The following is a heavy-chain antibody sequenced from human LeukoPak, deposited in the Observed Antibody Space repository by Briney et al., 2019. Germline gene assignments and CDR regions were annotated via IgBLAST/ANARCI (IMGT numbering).Heavy chain of an antibody. CDR3: ASTHYSAVNYYNRASYYFHS. Sequence: PSETLSLTCTVSGGSISRYYWNWIREPPGKGLVWIGHIYYSGSTSYNPSLKSRVTISVDTSNNQFSLKLSSVTAADTVFYYCASTHYSAVNYYNRASYYFHSWGQGTLVTVSS. D-gene: IGHD3-10*01. V-gene: IGHV4-59*13. J-gene: IGHJ4*02. CDR2: IYYSGST. CDR1: GGSISRYY.